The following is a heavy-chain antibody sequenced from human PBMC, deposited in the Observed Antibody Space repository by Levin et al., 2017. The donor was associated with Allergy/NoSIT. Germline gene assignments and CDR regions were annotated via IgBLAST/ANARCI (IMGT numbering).Heavy chain of an antibody. J-gene: IGHJ6*02. CDR2: ISSSSSYI. CDR3: ARDLRFLLPRVNHYYYYGMDV. V-gene: IGHV3-21*01. D-gene: IGHD3-3*01. CDR1: GFTFSSYS. Sequence: GGSLRLSCAASGFTFSSYSMNWVRQAPGKGLEWVSSISSSSSYIYYADSVKGRFTISRDNAKNSLYLQMNSLRAEDTAVYYCARDLRFLLPRVNHYYYYGMDVWGQGTTVTVSS.